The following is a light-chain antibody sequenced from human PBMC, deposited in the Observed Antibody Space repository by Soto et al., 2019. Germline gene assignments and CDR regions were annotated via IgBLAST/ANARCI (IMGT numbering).Light chain of an antibody. CDR3: QQYNNWPRT. J-gene: IGKJ1*01. Sequence: EIVMTQSPATLSVSPGERATISCMASQSVSSNLAWYQQKPGQAPRLLIYDASNRATGIPARFSGSGSGTEFTLTISSLQSEDFAVYYCQQYNNWPRTFGQGTKVDIK. CDR1: QSVSSN. V-gene: IGKV3D-15*01. CDR2: DAS.